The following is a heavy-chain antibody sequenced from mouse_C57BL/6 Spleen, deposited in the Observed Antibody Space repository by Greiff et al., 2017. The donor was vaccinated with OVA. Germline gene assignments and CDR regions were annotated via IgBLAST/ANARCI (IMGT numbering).Heavy chain of an antibody. D-gene: IGHD1-1*01. CDR1: GFTFSSYA. CDR3: ARGYYGSSSAMDY. Sequence: EVMLVESGGGLVKPGGSLKLSCAASGFTFSSYAMSWVRQTPEKRLEWVATISDGGSYTYYPDNVKGRFTISRDNAKNNLYLQMSHLKSEDTAMYYCARGYYGSSSAMDYWGQGTSVTFSS. CDR2: ISDGGSYT. J-gene: IGHJ4*01. V-gene: IGHV5-4*03.